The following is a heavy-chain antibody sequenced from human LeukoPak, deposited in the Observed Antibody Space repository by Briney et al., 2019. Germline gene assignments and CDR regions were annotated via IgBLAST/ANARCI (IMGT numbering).Heavy chain of an antibody. CDR2: IYSGGST. CDR3: ARDLGYDSSGYPRPLVY. Sequence: GGSLRLSCAASGFTVSSNYMSWVRQAPGKGLEWVSVIYSGGSTYYADSVKGRFTISRHNSKNTLYLQMNSLRAEDTAVYYCARDLGYDSSGYPRPLVYWGQGTLVTVSS. CDR1: GFTVSSNY. D-gene: IGHD3-22*01. V-gene: IGHV3-53*04. J-gene: IGHJ4*02.